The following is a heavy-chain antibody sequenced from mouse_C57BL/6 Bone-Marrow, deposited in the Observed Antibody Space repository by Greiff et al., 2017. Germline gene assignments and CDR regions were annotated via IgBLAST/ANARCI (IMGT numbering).Heavy chain of an antibody. CDR2: IRSKSNNYAT. V-gene: IGHV10-1*01. Sequence: EVKLMESGGGLVQPKGSLKLSCAASGFSFNTYAMNWVRQAPGKGLEWVARIRSKSNNYATYYADSVKDRFTISRDDSESMLYLQMNNLKTEDTAMYYCVRSYYSNYEEGAMDYWGQGTSVTVSS. CDR3: VRSYYSNYEEGAMDY. J-gene: IGHJ4*01. CDR1: GFSFNTYA. D-gene: IGHD2-5*01.